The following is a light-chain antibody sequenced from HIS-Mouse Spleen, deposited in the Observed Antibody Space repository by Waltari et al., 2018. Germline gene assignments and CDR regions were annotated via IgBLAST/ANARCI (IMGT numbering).Light chain of an antibody. CDR2: EGS. V-gene: IGLV2-23*01. CDR3: CSYAGSSTVV. CDR1: RSDVGIYNL. J-gene: IGLJ2*01. Sequence: QSALTQPASVSGSPGQSITISCTGTRSDVGIYNLVSWYQQHPGKAPKLMIYEGSKRPSGVSNRFSGSKSGNTASLTISGLQAEDEADYYCCSYAGSSTVVFGGGTKLTVL.